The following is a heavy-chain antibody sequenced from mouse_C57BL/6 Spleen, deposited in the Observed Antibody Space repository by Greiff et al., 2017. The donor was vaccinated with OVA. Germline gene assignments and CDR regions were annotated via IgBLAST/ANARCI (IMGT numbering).Heavy chain of an antibody. V-gene: IGHV1-61*01. D-gene: IGHD1-1*01. CDR2: IYPSDSET. CDR3: ARSPGSSLFAY. J-gene: IGHJ3*01. Sequence: QVQLQQPGAELVRPGSSVKLSCKASGYTFTSYWMDWVKQRPGQGLEWIGNIYPSDSETHYNQQFKDKATLTVDKSSSTAYMQLSSLTSEDSAVYYCARSPGSSLFAYWGQGTLVTVSA. CDR1: GYTFTSYW.